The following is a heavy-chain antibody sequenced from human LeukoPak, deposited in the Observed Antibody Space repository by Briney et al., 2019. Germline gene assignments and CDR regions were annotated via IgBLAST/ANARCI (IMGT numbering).Heavy chain of an antibody. D-gene: IGHD2-2*01. V-gene: IGHV1-2*02. CDR1: GYTFTGYY. Sequence: GASVKVSCKASGYTFTGYYLHWVRQAPGQGLEWMGWINPNTGGTNYAQKFQGRVTMTRDTSINKAYMEVTRLRSDDTAVYYCARALVPAAQRLSSWGQGTLVTVS. J-gene: IGHJ5*02. CDR2: INPNTGGT. CDR3: ARALVPAAQRLSS.